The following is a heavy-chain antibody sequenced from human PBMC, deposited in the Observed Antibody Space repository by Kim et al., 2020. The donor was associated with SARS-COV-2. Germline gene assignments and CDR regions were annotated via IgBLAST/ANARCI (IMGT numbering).Heavy chain of an antibody. CDR3: NTYYYDSTGYTTHFDASDI. J-gene: IGHJ3*02. D-gene: IGHD3-22*01. Sequence: GGSLRLSCTASGFTFGDYAMSWFRQAPGKGLEWVGFIRSKAYGGTTEYAASVKGRFTISRDDSKSIAYLQMNSLKTEDTAVYYCNTYYYDSTGYTTHFDASDIWGQGTMVTVSS. V-gene: IGHV3-49*03. CDR1: GFTFGDYA. CDR2: IRSKAYGGTT.